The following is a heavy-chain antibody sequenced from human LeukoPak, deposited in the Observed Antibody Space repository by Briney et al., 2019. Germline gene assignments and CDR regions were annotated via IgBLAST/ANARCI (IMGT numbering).Heavy chain of an antibody. Sequence: SETLSLTCAVYGGSFSGYYWSWIRQPPGKGLEWIGEINHSGSTNYNPSLKSRVTISVDTSKNQFSLKLSSVTAADTAVYYCARGCSSSLEYWGQGTLVTVSS. D-gene: IGHD6-13*01. CDR2: INHSGST. CDR3: ARGCSSSLEY. CDR1: GGSFSGYY. V-gene: IGHV4-34*01. J-gene: IGHJ4*02.